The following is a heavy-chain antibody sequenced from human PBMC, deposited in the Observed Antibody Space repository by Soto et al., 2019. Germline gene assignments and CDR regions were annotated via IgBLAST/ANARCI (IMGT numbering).Heavy chain of an antibody. J-gene: IGHJ6*02. V-gene: IGHV3-23*01. CDR1: GFTFSSYA. Sequence: EVQLLESGGGLVQPGGSLRLSCAASGFTFSSYAMSWVRQAPGKGLEWVSAISGSGGSTYYADSVKGRFTISRDNSKNTLYLQMNSLRAEDTAVYYCARQYCGGDCYSRPYYYYYGMDVWGQGTTLTVSS. CDR2: ISGSGGST. CDR3: ARQYCGGDCYSRPYYYYYGMDV. D-gene: IGHD2-21*02.